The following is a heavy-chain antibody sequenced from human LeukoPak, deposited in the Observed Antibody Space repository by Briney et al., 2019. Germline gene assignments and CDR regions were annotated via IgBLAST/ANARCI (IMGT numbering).Heavy chain of an antibody. D-gene: IGHD6-19*01. J-gene: IGHJ6*02. CDR3: ARSPPGIAVAGSPSPMPSYGMDV. CDR2: INWNGGGT. Sequence: QTGGSLRLSCAASGFTFDDYGMSWVRHAPGKGLEWVSGINWNGGGTGYGDSVKGRFTISRDNAKNSLYLQMNSLRAEDTAVYYCARSPPGIAVAGSPSPMPSYGMDVWGQGTTVTVSS. CDR1: GFTFDDYG. V-gene: IGHV3-20*04.